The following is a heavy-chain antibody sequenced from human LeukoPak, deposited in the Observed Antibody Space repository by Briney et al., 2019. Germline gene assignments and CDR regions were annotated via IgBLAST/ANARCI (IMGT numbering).Heavy chain of an antibody. V-gene: IGHV3-30*01. CDR2: ISYDGSNK. D-gene: IGHD6-13*01. CDR1: GFTFSSYA. Sequence: GRSLRLSCAASGFTFSSYAMHWVRQAPGKGLEWVAVISYDGSNKYYADSVKGRFTISRDNSKNTLYLQMNSLRAEATAVYYCARDQSGSSPPGYYMDVWGKGTTVTVSS. J-gene: IGHJ6*03. CDR3: ARDQSGSSPPGYYMDV.